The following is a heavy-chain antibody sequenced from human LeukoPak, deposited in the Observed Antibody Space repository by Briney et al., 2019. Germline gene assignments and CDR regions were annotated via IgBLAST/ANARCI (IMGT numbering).Heavy chain of an antibody. Sequence: ASVNVSCKASGRTFSSYTISWVRPAPGQGLEWMGRIIPILGIANYAQKFQGRVTITADKSTITAYMELSSLRSGDTAVYYCASSTGTYYYYYGMDVWGQGTTVTVSS. V-gene: IGHV1-69*02. CDR3: ASSTGTYYYYYGMDV. CDR2: IIPILGIA. D-gene: IGHD1-1*01. CDR1: GRTFSSYT. J-gene: IGHJ6*02.